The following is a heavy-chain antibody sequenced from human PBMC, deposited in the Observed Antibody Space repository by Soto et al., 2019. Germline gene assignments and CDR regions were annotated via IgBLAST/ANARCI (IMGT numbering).Heavy chain of an antibody. CDR3: ARDLRIPYYAMDV. CDR1: GYTFTSYV. Sequence: QVQLVQSGAEVKKPGASVKISCKASGYTFTSYVMHWVRQAPGQRLEWMGWINGGNGNTKYSQKLQGRVTITRDTAATTGYVELSSLRSEDTAVDYCARDLRIPYYAMDVGDQGTTVTVAS. J-gene: IGHJ6*02. D-gene: IGHD2-2*02. CDR2: INGGNGNT. V-gene: IGHV1-3*01.